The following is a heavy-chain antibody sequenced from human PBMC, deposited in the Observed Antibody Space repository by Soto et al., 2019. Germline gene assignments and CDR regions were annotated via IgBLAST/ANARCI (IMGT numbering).Heavy chain of an antibody. J-gene: IGHJ4*02. Sequence: GSLRLSCAASGFTFSSYAMSWVRQAPGKGLEWVSAISGSGGSTYYADSVKGRFTISRDNSKNTLYLQMNSLRAEDTAVYYCANCPIRVGVISSSWYPFFWGQGP. CDR3: ANCPIRVGVISSSWYPFF. D-gene: IGHD6-13*01. CDR1: GFTFSSYA. V-gene: IGHV3-23*01. CDR2: ISGSGGST.